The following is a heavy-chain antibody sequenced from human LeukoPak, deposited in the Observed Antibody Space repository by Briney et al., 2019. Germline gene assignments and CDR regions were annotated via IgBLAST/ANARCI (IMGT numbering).Heavy chain of an antibody. J-gene: IGHJ4*02. D-gene: IGHD4-17*01. Sequence: ASVKVSCKASGYTFSSYGISWVRQAPGQGLEWMGWINVYNGNTNYAQKVQDRVTMTTDTSTSTAFMELRSLRSDDTVVYYCARRSMTTALSHFDYWGQGTLVTVSS. CDR2: INVYNGNT. V-gene: IGHV1-18*01. CDR1: GYTFSSYG. CDR3: ARRSMTTALSHFDY.